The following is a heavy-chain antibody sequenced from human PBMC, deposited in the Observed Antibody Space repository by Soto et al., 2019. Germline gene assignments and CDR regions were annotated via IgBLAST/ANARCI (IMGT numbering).Heavy chain of an antibody. CDR1: GFTFSSYW. Sequence: LRLSCAASGFTFSSYWMSWVRQAPGKGLEWVANIKQDGSEKYYVDSVKGRFTISRDNAKNSLYLQMNSLRAEDTAVYYCARDRTDFWSGYYTGSWFDPWGQGTLVTVSS. J-gene: IGHJ5*02. CDR2: IKQDGSEK. D-gene: IGHD3-3*01. CDR3: ARDRTDFWSGYYTGSWFDP. V-gene: IGHV3-7*03.